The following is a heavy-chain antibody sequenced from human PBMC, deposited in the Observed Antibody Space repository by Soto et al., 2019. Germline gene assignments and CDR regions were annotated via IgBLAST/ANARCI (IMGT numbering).Heavy chain of an antibody. D-gene: IGHD6-6*01. CDR2: IYYSGST. Sequence: SETLSLTCTVSGGSISSGGYYWSWIRQHPGKGLEWIGYIYYSGSTYYNPSLKSRVTISVDTSKNQFSLKLSSVTAADTAVYYCAREGVPSSSIAAPTDYWGQGTLVTV. J-gene: IGHJ4*02. CDR3: AREGVPSSSIAAPTDY. V-gene: IGHV4-31*03. CDR1: GGSISSGGYY.